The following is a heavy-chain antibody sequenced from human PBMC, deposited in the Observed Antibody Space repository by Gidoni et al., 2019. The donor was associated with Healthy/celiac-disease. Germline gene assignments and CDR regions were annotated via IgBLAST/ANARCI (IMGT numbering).Heavy chain of an antibody. Sequence: EVQLVESGGGLVKPGRSLRLSCTASGFTFGDYAMSWFRQAPGKGLEWVGFIRSKAYGGTTEYAASVKGRFTISRDDSKSIAYLQMNSLKTEDTAVYYCTRGATTYGSGNFDYWGQGTLVTVSS. J-gene: IGHJ4*02. CDR1: GFTFGDYA. CDR3: TRGATTYGSGNFDY. D-gene: IGHD3-10*01. CDR2: IRSKAYGGTT. V-gene: IGHV3-49*05.